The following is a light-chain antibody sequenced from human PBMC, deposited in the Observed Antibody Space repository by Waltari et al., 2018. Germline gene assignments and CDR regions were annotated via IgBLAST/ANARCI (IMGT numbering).Light chain of an antibody. CDR2: ASS. J-gene: IGKJ1*01. CDR1: QSIGKY. V-gene: IGKV3-20*01. Sequence: EIVLTQSPATLSLSPGERATLSCRASQSIGKYLIWYQQKPGQAPRLLIYASSLRATGIPDRFSGSGSGTDFSLTISSLEPEDFAVYYCQKNDALPATFGQGTKVEIK. CDR3: QKNDALPAT.